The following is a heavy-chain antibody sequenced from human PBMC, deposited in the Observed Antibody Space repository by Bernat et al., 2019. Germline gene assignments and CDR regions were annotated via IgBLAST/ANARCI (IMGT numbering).Heavy chain of an antibody. CDR3: ARHRAGVRYYFDY. CDR2: IYYSGST. CDR1: GGSISSSSYY. Sequence: QLQLQESGPGLVKPSETLSLTCTVSGGSISSSSYYWGWIRQPPGKGLEWSGSIYYSGSTYYNPCLKSRVTISVDTSKNQLSQKLSSVTAADTAVYYCARHRAGVRYYFDYWGQGTLVTVSS. J-gene: IGHJ4*02. D-gene: IGHD2-21*01. V-gene: IGHV4-39*01.